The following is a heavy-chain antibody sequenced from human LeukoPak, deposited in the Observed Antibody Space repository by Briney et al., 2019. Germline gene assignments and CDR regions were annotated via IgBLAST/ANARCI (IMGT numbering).Heavy chain of an antibody. Sequence: PGGSLRLSCAASGFTVSSNYMIWVRQAPGKGLEWVSVIYSGGSTYYADSVKGRFTISRDNSKNTLYLQMNSLRAEDTAVYYCARTFSDDSSGYLGPYFDYWGQGTLVTVSS. V-gene: IGHV3-53*01. CDR3: ARTFSDDSSGYLGPYFDY. CDR1: GFTVSSNY. CDR2: IYSGGST. J-gene: IGHJ4*02. D-gene: IGHD3-22*01.